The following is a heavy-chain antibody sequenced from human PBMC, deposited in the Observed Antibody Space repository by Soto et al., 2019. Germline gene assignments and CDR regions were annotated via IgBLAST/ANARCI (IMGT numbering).Heavy chain of an antibody. D-gene: IGHD6-6*01. V-gene: IGHV4-61*01. J-gene: IGHJ4*02. CDR1: GGSVSSGSYY. CDR3: ARDRSSNHDY. CDR2: IYYSGST. Sequence: SETLSLTCTVSGGSVSSGSYYWSWIRQPPGKGLEWIGYIYYSGSTNYNPSLKSRVTISVDTSKNQFSLKLSSVTAADTAVYYCARDRSSNHDYWGQGTLVTVSS.